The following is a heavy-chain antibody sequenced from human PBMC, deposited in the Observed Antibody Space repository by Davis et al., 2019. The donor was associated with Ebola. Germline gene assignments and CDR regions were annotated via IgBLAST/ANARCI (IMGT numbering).Heavy chain of an antibody. CDR3: ARETTGIYYYGMDV. CDR2: IYYSGST. Sequence: SETLSLTCTVSGGSVSSGSYYWSWIRQPPGKGLEWIGYIYYSGSTNYNPSLKSRVTISVDKSKNQFSLKLSSVTAADTAVYYCARETTGIYYYGMDVWGQGTTVTVSS. D-gene: IGHD4-17*01. J-gene: IGHJ6*02. V-gene: IGHV4-61*01. CDR1: GGSVSSGSYY.